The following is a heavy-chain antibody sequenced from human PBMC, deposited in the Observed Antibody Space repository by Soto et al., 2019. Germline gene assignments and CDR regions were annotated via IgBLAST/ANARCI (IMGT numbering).Heavy chain of an antibody. Sequence: SETLSLTCAVSGGSISSSNWWSWVRQPPGKGLEWIGEIYHSGSTNYNPSLKSRVTISVDKSKNQFSLKLSSVTAADTAVYYCVRDFSMVRGVIRPFAYWGQGTLVTVSS. V-gene: IGHV4-4*02. CDR2: IYHSGST. D-gene: IGHD3-10*01. J-gene: IGHJ4*02. CDR1: GGSISSSNW. CDR3: VRDFSMVRGVIRPFAY.